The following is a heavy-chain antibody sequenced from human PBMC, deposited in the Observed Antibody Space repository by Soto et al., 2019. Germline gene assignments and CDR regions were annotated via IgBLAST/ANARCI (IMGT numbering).Heavy chain of an antibody. CDR3: ARHVLEDGYNYYYYYYGMDV. V-gene: IGHV4-59*08. CDR1: GGSISSYY. Sequence: PSETLSLTCTVSGGSISSYYWSWIRQPPGKGLEWIGYIYYSGSTNYNPSLKSRVTISVDTSKNQFSLKLSSVTAADTAVYYCARHVLEDGYNYYYYYYGMDVWGQGTTVTVSS. J-gene: IGHJ6*02. CDR2: IYYSGST. D-gene: IGHD5-12*01.